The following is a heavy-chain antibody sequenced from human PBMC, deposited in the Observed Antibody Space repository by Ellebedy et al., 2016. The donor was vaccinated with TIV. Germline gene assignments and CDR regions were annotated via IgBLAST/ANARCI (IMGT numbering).Heavy chain of an antibody. CDR2: ISGSGGST. D-gene: IGHD5-12*01. CDR1: GFTFSSYA. CDR3: AKGWATTAFQF. J-gene: IGHJ1*01. Sequence: GESLKISXAASGFTFSSYAMSWVRQAPGKELEWVSGISGSGGSTYYADSVKGRFTISRDNSKNTLYLQMNSLRAEDTAVYYCAKGWATTAFQFWGQGTLVTVSS. V-gene: IGHV3-23*01.